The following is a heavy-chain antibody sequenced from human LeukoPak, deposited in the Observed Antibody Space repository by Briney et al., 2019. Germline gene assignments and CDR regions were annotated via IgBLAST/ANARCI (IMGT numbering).Heavy chain of an antibody. CDR3: ARARGLDY. V-gene: IGHV3-7*01. J-gene: IGHJ4*02. CDR2: IKQDGSEK. CDR1: GFTFSSHW. Sequence: PGGSLRLSCEASGFTFSSHWMSWVRQAPGKGLEWVAIIKQDGSEKDYVDSVTGRFTISRDNAKNSLYLQMNSLRAEDTAVYYCARARGLDYWGQGTLVTVSS.